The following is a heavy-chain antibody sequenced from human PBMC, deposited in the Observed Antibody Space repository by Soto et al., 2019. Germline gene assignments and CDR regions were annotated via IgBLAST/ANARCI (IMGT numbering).Heavy chain of an antibody. Sequence: GASVKVSCKASGGTFSSYAISWVRQAPGQGLEWMGGIIPIFGTANYAQKFQGRVTITADESTSTAYMELSSLRSEDTAVYYCARDRWYYHDSSGLNWFDPWGQGTLVTVSS. D-gene: IGHD3-22*01. CDR1: GGTFSSYA. J-gene: IGHJ5*02. CDR3: ARDRWYYHDSSGLNWFDP. CDR2: IIPIFGTA. V-gene: IGHV1-69*13.